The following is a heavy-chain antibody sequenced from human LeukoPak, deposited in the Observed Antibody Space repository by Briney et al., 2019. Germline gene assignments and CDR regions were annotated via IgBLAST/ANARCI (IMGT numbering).Heavy chain of an antibody. Sequence: SVKVSCKASGFTFSTSAVQWVRQARGQRLEWIGWIVVGSGKTHYAQKFEEGVTITRDMSTSTAYMEVTSLRSDDTAVYYCAAEGSHDFFDYWGQGTLVTVSS. CDR3: AAEGSHDFFDY. J-gene: IGHJ4*02. CDR2: IVVGSGKT. V-gene: IGHV1-58*01. D-gene: IGHD1-26*01. CDR1: GFTFSTSA.